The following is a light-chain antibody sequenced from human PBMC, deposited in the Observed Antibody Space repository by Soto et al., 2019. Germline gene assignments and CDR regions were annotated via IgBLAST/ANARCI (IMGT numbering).Light chain of an antibody. V-gene: IGKV3-20*01. CDR1: QSVRNNY. J-gene: IGKJ4*01. CDR2: AAS. CDR3: QQFGNYPLT. Sequence: EIVLTQSPGTLSLSPGERATLSCRASQSVRNNYLAWYQQKPGQAPRFLIYAASNRATGILDRFSGGGSGTDFTLTISRLEPEDFAVYYCQQFGNYPLTFGGGTKVEIK.